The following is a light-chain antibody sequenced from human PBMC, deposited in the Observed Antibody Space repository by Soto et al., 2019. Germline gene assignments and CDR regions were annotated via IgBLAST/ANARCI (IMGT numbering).Light chain of an antibody. CDR1: QSISSY. V-gene: IGKV1-39*01. J-gene: IGKJ4*01. CDR3: QQTYTTPFT. Sequence: IQMTQSPSSLSASVGDRVTITCRASQSISSYLSWDQHKPGKAPQRLIYVGSTLQSGVPSRFSGSGSGTDFTLTISSLQPEDFATYFCQQTYTTPFTFGGGTKVDIK. CDR2: VGS.